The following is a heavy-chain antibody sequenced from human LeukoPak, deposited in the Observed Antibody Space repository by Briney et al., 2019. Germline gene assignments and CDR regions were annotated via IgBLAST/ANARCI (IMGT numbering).Heavy chain of an antibody. CDR2: IDPSDSYT. Sequence: GESLKISCKGSGYSFTSYWISWVRQMPGKGLEWMGRIDPSDSYTNYSPSFQGHDTISADKSISTAYLQWSSLKASDTAMYYCALYPAVDTAMVSWFDPWGQGTLVTVSS. CDR3: ALYPAVDTAMVSWFDP. V-gene: IGHV5-10-1*01. D-gene: IGHD5-18*01. J-gene: IGHJ5*02. CDR1: GYSFTSYW.